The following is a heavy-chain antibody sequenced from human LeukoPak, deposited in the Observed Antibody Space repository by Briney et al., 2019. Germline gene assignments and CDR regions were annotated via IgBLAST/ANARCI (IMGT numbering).Heavy chain of an antibody. CDR3: ARAMTWYSSSSNLYYFDY. D-gene: IGHD6-13*01. CDR1: GGSISSGSYY. J-gene: IGHJ4*02. CDR2: IYTSGST. V-gene: IGHV4-61*02. Sequence: SETLSLTCTVSGGSISSGSYYWSWIRQPAGKGLEWIGRIYTSGSTNYNPSLKSRVTISVDTSKNQFSLKLSSVTAADTAVYYCARAMTWYSSSSNLYYFDYWGQGTLVTVSS.